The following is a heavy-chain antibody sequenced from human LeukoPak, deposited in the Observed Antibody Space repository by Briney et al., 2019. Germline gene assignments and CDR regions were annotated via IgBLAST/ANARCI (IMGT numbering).Heavy chain of an antibody. Sequence: GGSLRLSCAASGFTFSSYAMSWVRQAPGKGLEWVSVISGSGGSTYYADSVKGRSTISRDNSKNSLYLQMNSLRAEDTAVYYCARGKWEPLDYWGQGTLVTVSS. CDR1: GFTFSSYA. CDR3: ARGKWEPLDY. D-gene: IGHD1-26*01. V-gene: IGHV3-23*01. CDR2: ISGSGGST. J-gene: IGHJ4*02.